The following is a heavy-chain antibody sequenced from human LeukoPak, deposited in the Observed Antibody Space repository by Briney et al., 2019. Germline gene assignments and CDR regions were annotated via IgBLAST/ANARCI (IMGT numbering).Heavy chain of an antibody. CDR3: ARVGGGITMIPNDY. D-gene: IGHD3-22*01. CDR1: GFTVSSNY. J-gene: IGHJ4*02. CDR2: IYSGGST. V-gene: IGHV3-66*01. Sequence: GGSLRLSCAASGFTVSSNYMSWVRQAPGKGLEWVSVIYSGGSTYYADSVKGRFTISRDNSKNTLYLQMNSLRAEDTAVYYCARVGGGITMIPNDYWGQGTLVTVSS.